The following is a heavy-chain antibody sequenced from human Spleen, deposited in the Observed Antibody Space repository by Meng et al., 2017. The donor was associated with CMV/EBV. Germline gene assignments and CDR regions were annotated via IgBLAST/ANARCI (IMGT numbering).Heavy chain of an antibody. D-gene: IGHD6-6*01. Sequence: WIRQPPGQGLEWIGEINHSGITNYNPSLRSRVTISVDTSKNQLSLKLTSVTAADTAVYYCARGGAWSIAARRGQNYGDRFRYWFDPWGQGTLVTVSS. V-gene: IGHV4-34*01. J-gene: IGHJ5*02. CDR2: INHSGIT. CDR3: ARGGAWSIAARRGQNYGDRFRYWFDP.